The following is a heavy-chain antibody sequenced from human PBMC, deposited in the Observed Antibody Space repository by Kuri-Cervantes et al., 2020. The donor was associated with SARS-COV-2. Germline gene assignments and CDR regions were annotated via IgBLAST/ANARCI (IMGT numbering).Heavy chain of an antibody. CDR3: AREAANGSSCGDY. V-gene: IGHV1-2*02. J-gene: IGHJ4*02. D-gene: IGHD6-13*01. CDR2: IYPNSGST. Sequence: GGSLRLSCTASGYTFTGYYMHWVRQAPGQGLEWIGLIYPNSGSTNYAQKFQGRVTMTSDTSISTAYMELSRLRSDDTAVYYCAREAANGSSCGDYWGQGTLVTVSS. CDR1: GYTFTGYY.